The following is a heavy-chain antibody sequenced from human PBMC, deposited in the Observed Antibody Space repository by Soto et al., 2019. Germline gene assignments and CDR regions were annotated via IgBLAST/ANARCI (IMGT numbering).Heavy chain of an antibody. J-gene: IGHJ4*02. CDR2: ISSSSSTI. CDR1: GFTFSSYS. Sequence: EVQLVESGGGLVQPGGSLRLSCAASGFTFSSYSMNWVRQAPGKGLEWVSYISSSSSTIYYADSVKGRFTISRDNAKNSLYLQMNSLRAEDTAVYYCARDGKWLRFFVDYWGQGTLVTVSS. V-gene: IGHV3-48*01. D-gene: IGHD5-12*01. CDR3: ARDGKWLRFFVDY.